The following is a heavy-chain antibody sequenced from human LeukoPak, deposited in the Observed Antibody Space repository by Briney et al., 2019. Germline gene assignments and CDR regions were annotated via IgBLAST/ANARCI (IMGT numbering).Heavy chain of an antibody. CDR3: AKANKVPADYYYYMDV. CDR1: GFTVSSNY. Sequence: GGSLRLSCAAYGFTVSSNYMSWVRQAPGKGLEWVSVIYSGGSTYYADSVKGRFTISRDNSKNTLYLQMNSLGAEDTAVYYCAKANKVPADYYYYMDVWGKGTTVTISS. D-gene: IGHD2-2*01. CDR2: IYSGGST. V-gene: IGHV3-53*05. J-gene: IGHJ6*03.